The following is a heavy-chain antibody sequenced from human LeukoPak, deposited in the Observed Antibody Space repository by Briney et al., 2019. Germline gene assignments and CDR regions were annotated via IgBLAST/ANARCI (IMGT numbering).Heavy chain of an antibody. Sequence: GGSLRLSCAASGFTVNSNYMSWVRQAPGKGLEWVSCIKSDGSTNYADSVKGRFTISRDNANNTLSLQMNSLRPEDTGVYYCARAPSEIGGYYPEYFRHWGQGTLVTVSS. CDR3: ARAPSEIGGYYPEYFRH. CDR1: GFTVNSNY. D-gene: IGHD3-22*01. J-gene: IGHJ1*01. V-gene: IGHV3-53*01. CDR2: IKSDGST.